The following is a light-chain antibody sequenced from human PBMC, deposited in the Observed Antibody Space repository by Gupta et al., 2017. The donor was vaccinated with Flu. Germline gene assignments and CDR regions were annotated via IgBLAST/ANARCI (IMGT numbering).Light chain of an antibody. CDR1: QSISSN. CDR2: AAS. Sequence: PVTLSESPGERVTLSCRASQSISSNLTWYQQKPGQAPKLLIHAASTRATTIPARFSGSGSGTEFTLTISSLQSEDFAIYYCQQNYSSPLTVGGGTKVDIK. V-gene: IGKV3-15*01. CDR3: QQNYSSPLT. J-gene: IGKJ4*01.